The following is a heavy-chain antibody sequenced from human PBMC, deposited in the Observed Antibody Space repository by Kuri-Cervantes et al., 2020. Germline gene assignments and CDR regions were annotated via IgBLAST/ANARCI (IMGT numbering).Heavy chain of an antibody. CDR2: IYYSGST. CDR3: ARHGVSTVTGGGAFDI. V-gene: IGHV4-59*01. CDR1: GDSISSYY. Sequence: SETLSLTCTVSGDSISSYYWSWIRQPPGKGLEWIGYIYYSGSTNYNPSLKSRVTISVDTSKNQFSLKLSSVTAADTAVYYCARHGVSTVTGGGAFDIWGQGTMVTVSS. D-gene: IGHD4-17*01. J-gene: IGHJ3*02.